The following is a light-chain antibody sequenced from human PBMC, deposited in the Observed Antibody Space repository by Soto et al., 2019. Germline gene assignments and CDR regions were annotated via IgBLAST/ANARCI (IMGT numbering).Light chain of an antibody. CDR1: QSVGGNS. CDR2: DTS. Sequence: ETVLTQSPGTLSLSPGERATVSCRASQSVGGNSLAWYQQRPGQAPRLLIYDTSKRATGIPDRFSGSGSGTDHTLTISRLEPADFAVYYSQRYQNSPRTFGQGTKVEIK. CDR3: QRYQNSPRT. V-gene: IGKV3-20*01. J-gene: IGKJ1*01.